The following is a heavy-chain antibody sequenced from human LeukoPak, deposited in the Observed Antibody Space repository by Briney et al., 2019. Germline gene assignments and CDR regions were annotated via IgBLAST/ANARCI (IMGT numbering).Heavy chain of an antibody. CDR3: ATGAGSYIYYYYGMDV. D-gene: IGHD1-26*01. CDR2: IDPSDSYT. Sequence: GESLKISCKGSGYSFTSYWISWVRQMPGKGLEWMGRIDPSDSYTNYSPSFQGHVTISADKSISTAYLQWSSLKASDTAMYYCATGAGSYIYYYYGMDVWVKGTTVTVSS. CDR1: GYSFTSYW. J-gene: IGHJ6*04. V-gene: IGHV5-10-1*01.